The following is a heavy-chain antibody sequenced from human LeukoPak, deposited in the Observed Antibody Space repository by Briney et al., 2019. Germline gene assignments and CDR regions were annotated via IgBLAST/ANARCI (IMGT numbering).Heavy chain of an antibody. CDR2: ISSSSSYI. CDR1: GFTFSSYS. J-gene: IGHJ4*02. V-gene: IGHV3-21*01. D-gene: IGHD3-22*01. CDR3: ARGWVKREYYYDSSGSAPDY. Sequence: GGSLRLSCAASGFTFSSYSMNWVRQAPGKGLEWVSSISSSSSYIYYADSVKGRFTISRDNAKNSLYLQMNSLRAEDTAVYYCARGWVKREYYYDSSGSAPDYWGQGTLVTVSS.